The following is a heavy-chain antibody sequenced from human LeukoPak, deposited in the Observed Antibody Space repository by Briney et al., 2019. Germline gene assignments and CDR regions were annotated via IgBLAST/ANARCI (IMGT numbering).Heavy chain of an antibody. V-gene: IGHV1-18*01. J-gene: IGHJ4*02. D-gene: IGHD3-22*01. CDR2: ISAYNGNT. CDR3: ARVGYYYDSSGYYIPKYYFDY. CDR1: GYTFTSYG. Sequence: ASVKVSCKASGYTFTSYGISWVRQAPGQGLEWMGWISAYNGNTNYAQKLQGRVTMTTDTSTSTAYMELRSLRSDDTAVYYCARVGYYYDSSGYYIPKYYFDYWGQGTLVTVSS.